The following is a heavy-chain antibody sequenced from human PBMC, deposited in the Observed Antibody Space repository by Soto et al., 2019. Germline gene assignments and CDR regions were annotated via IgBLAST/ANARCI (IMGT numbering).Heavy chain of an antibody. D-gene: IGHD1-26*01. CDR2: ISSNGGST. J-gene: IGHJ5*02. V-gene: IGHV3-64D*06. CDR3: VRGIRGLVGATTFDWFDP. Sequence: RGSLRLSCSASGFTFSSYAMHWVRQAPGKGLEYVSAISSNGGSTYYADSVKGRFTISRDNSKNTLYLQMSSLRAEDTAVYYCVRGIRGLVGATTFDWFDPWGQGTLVTVSS. CDR1: GFTFSSYA.